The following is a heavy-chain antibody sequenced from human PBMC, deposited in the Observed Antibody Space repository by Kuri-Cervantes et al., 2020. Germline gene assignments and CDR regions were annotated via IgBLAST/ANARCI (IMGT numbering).Heavy chain of an antibody. V-gene: IGHV4-30-2*05. Sequence: LRLSCAVSGGSISSGGYSWSWIRQPPGKGLEWIGYIYHSGSTYYNPSLKSRVTISVDTSKNQFSLKLSSVTAADTAVYYCARVRSLGDYPPRWYFDYWGQGTLVTVSS. CDR2: IYHSGST. J-gene: IGHJ4*02. CDR3: ARVRSLGDYPPRWYFDY. CDR1: GGSISSGGYS. D-gene: IGHD4-17*01.